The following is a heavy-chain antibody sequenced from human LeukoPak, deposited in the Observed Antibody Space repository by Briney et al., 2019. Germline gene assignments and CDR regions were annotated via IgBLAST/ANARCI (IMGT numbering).Heavy chain of an antibody. CDR3: ARGDYYDSGGLGGGN. V-gene: IGHV1-18*01. D-gene: IGHD3-22*01. J-gene: IGHJ4*02. Sequence: ASVKVSCKASGYTFTSYGISWVRQAPGQGLEWMGWISAYNGNTNYAQKLQGRVTMTTDTSTSTAYMELRSLRSDDTAVYYCARGDYYDSGGLGGGNWGQGTLVTVSS. CDR1: GYTFTSYG. CDR2: ISAYNGNT.